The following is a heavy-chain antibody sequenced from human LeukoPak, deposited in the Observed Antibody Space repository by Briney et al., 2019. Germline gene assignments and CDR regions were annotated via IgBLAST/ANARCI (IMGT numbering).Heavy chain of an antibody. CDR1: GYTFIDHY. Sequence: GATVTISCKPSGYTFIDHYIHGVQQAPGKGLEWMGRVDPENGQRICADKFRGRITISADTSRDTVYLELGSLRSEDTAVYYCVRIAYYGRNGDVFWGRGSLVTVSS. D-gene: IGHD2-21*01. V-gene: IGHV1-69-2*01. J-gene: IGHJ4*02. CDR2: VDPENGQR. CDR3: VRIAYYGRNGDVF.